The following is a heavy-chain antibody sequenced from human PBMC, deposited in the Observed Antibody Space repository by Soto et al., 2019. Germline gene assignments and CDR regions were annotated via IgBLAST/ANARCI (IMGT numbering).Heavy chain of an antibody. V-gene: IGHV3-33*01. D-gene: IGHD2-15*01. J-gene: IGHJ3*02. CDR3: ARDRGSEGRLGDAFEI. CDR1: GFTFSSYG. Sequence: GGSLRLSCAASGFTFSSYGMHWVRQAPGKGLEWVAVIWYDGSNKYYADSVKGRFTISRDNSKNTLYLQMNSLRAEDTAVYYCARDRGSEGRLGDAFEIWGQGTMVTVSS. CDR2: IWYDGSNK.